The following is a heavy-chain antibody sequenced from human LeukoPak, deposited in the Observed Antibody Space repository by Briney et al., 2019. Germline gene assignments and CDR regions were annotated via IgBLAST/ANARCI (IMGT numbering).Heavy chain of an antibody. CDR2: INQDGSDK. J-gene: IGHJ4*02. D-gene: IGHD6-13*01. CDR3: ARAKTAAGFDY. V-gene: IGHV3-7*04. CDR1: GFTFSTYW. Sequence: GGSLRLSCAASGFTFSTYWMSWVRQAPGKGLEWVANINQDGSDKYYVDSVKGRFTISRDNAKNSLYLQMNSLRAEDTAVYYCARAKTAAGFDYWGQGTLVTVSS.